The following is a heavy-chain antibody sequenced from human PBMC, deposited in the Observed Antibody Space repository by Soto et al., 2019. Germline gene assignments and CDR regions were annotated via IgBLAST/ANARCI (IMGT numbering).Heavy chain of an antibody. V-gene: IGHV1-46*01. D-gene: IGHD3-9*01. Sequence: ASVKVSCKASGYSFTNYYVHWVRQAPGQGLEWMGIINPTAGSTTYAQKLQGRVTMTTDTSTSTAYMELRSLRSDDTAVYYCARDLTPGLVDHWGKGTLVTVSS. CDR2: INPTAGST. J-gene: IGHJ4*02. CDR3: ARDLTPGLVDH. CDR1: GYSFTNYY.